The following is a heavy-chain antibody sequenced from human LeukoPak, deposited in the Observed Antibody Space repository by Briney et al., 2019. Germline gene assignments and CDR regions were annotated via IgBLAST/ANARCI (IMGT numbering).Heavy chain of an antibody. CDR1: GYTFTGYY. CDR2: VYPRDGST. CDR3: ARDQEAFDY. J-gene: IGHJ4*02. Sequence: ASVKVSCKASGYTFTGYYVHWVRQAPGQGLEWMGMVYPRDGSTNYAQKFQGRVTVTRDTSTSTVHMELSGLRSEDTAVYYCARDQEAFDYWGQGTLVTVSS. V-gene: IGHV1-46*01.